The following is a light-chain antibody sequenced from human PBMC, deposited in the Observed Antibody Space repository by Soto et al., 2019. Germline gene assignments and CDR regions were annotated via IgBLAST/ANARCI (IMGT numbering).Light chain of an antibody. CDR3: SSYAGSSNV. V-gene: IGLV2-8*01. Sequence: QSVLTQPPSASGSPGQSVAISCTGTSSDVGGYNYVSWYQQHTGKAPKLMIYEVNKLPSGVPDSFSGSKSGNTASLTVSVLQAEDEADYYCSSYAGSSNVFGTGTKITV. CDR2: EVN. CDR1: SSDVGGYNY. J-gene: IGLJ1*01.